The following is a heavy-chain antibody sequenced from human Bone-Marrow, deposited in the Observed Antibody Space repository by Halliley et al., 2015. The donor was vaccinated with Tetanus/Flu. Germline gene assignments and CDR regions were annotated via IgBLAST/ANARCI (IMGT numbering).Heavy chain of an antibody. V-gene: IGHV3-15*01. CDR3: TTEDLVGGVF. CDR2: VKTKTEGGTT. Sequence: SLRLSCAASGLAFGNTWMSWVRQAPGKGLEWVGRVKTKTEGGTTDYGVPVKGRFIISRDDSKNMLFLQMNNLKTEDTAVYYCTTEDLVGGVFWGQGTLVTVSS. D-gene: IGHD1-26*01. CDR1: GLAFGNTW. J-gene: IGHJ4*02.